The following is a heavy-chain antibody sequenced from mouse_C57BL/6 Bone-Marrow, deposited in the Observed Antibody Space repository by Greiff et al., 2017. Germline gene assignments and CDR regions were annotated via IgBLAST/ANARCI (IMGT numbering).Heavy chain of an antibody. J-gene: IGHJ3*01. Sequence: EVQLQQSGAELVRPGASVKLSCTASGFNIKDDYMHWVKQRPEQGLEWIGWIDPENGDTEYASKFQGKATITADTSSNTAYLQLSSLTSEDTAVYYCTTGGYDTIPFAYWGQGTLVTVSA. CDR1: GFNIKDDY. D-gene: IGHD2-2*01. CDR2: IDPENGDT. V-gene: IGHV14-4*01. CDR3: TTGGYDTIPFAY.